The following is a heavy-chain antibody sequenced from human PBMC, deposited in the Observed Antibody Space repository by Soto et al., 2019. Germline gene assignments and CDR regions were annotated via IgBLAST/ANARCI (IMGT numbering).Heavy chain of an antibody. D-gene: IGHD3-22*01. CDR2: ISGSGGST. V-gene: IGHV3-23*01. Sequence: GGSLRLSCAASGFTFSSYAMSWVRQAPGKGLEWVSGISGSGGSTYYADSVKGRFTISRDNSKNTLYLQMNSLRAEDTAVYYCARDEPSYDSSGYYQSFDYWGQGTLVTVS. CDR1: GFTFSSYA. CDR3: ARDEPSYDSSGYYQSFDY. J-gene: IGHJ4*02.